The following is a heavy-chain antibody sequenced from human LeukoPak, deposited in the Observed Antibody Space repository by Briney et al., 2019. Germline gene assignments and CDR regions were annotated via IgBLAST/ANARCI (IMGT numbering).Heavy chain of an antibody. D-gene: IGHD3-3*01. J-gene: IGHJ4*02. Sequence: GTSLRLSCAASGFTFTRYGMNWVRQAPGKGLEWVAVISYDGSHKYYADSMKGRFTISRDNSKNMLYLQMNSLTAEDTAVYYCARGGVMTTTSCHDYWGQGTLVTVSS. V-gene: IGHV3-30*03. CDR1: GFTFTRYG. CDR3: ARGGVMTTTSCHDY. CDR2: ISYDGSHK.